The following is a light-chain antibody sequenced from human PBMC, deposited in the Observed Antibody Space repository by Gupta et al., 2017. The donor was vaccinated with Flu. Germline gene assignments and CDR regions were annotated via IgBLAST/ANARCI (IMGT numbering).Light chain of an antibody. Sequence: ELVLTPSPGTLSLSPGERATLSCRASQTLINNYLAWYQQKPGQAPRLLISVASTRATGIPDRFSGSGSGTDFTLTISRLEPEDFAVYYCQQFVRSPLTFGGGTKVEIK. CDR2: VAS. V-gene: IGKV3-20*01. CDR1: QTLINNY. CDR3: QQFVRSPLT. J-gene: IGKJ4*01.